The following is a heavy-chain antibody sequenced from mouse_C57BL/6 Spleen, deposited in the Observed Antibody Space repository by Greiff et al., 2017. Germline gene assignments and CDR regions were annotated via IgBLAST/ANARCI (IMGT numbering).Heavy chain of an antibody. CDR3: ARSYDYQGAMDY. CDR2: IYPGSGNT. V-gene: IGHV1-76*01. CDR1: GYTFTDYY. J-gene: IGHJ4*01. Sequence: QVQLKQSGAELVRPGASVKLSCKASGYTFTDYYINWVKQRPGQGLEWIARIYPGSGNTYYNEKFKGKATLTAEKSSSTAYMQLSSLTSEDSAVYFCARSYDYQGAMDYWGQGTSVTVSS. D-gene: IGHD2-12*01.